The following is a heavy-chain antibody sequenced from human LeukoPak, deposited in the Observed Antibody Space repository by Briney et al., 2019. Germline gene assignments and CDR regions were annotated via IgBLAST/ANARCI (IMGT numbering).Heavy chain of an antibody. J-gene: IGHJ6*02. CDR1: GFTFSSYS. V-gene: IGHV3-21*01. CDR2: ISSSSSYI. Sequence: PGGSLRLSCAASGFTFSSYSMNWVRQAPGKGLEWVSSISSSSSYIYYADSVKGRFTISRDNAKNSLYLQMNSLRAEDTAVYYCARDSTPAITMVRGPTRPYGMDVWGQGTTVTVSS. D-gene: IGHD3-10*01. CDR3: ARDSTPAITMVRGPTRPYGMDV.